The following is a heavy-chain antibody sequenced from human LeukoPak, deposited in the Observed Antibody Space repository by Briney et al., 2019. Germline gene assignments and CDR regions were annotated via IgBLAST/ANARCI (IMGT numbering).Heavy chain of an antibody. J-gene: IGHJ4*02. CDR3: ARVADGKGYPFDY. CDR2: IYYSGST. D-gene: IGHD5-18*01. CDR1: GGSISSSSYY. Sequence: SETLSLTCTVSGGSISSSSYYWGWIRQPPGKGLEWIGTIYYSGSTYYKPSLKSRVTISVDTSKNQFSLKLSSVTAADTAVYYCARVADGKGYPFDYWGQGTLVTVSS. V-gene: IGHV4-39*07.